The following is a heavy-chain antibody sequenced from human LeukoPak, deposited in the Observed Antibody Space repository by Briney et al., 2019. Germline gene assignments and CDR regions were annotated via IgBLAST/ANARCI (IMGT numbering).Heavy chain of an antibody. CDR1: GGSISSSSYY. Sequence: SETLSLTCTVSGGSISSSSYYWGWIRQPPGKGLEWIGSIYYSGSTYYNPSLKSRVTISVDTSKNQFSLKLSSVTAADTAVYYCARGPIHYDFWSGPLDYWGQGTLVTVSS. J-gene: IGHJ4*02. CDR3: ARGPIHYDFWSGPLDY. V-gene: IGHV4-39*01. D-gene: IGHD3-3*01. CDR2: IYYSGST.